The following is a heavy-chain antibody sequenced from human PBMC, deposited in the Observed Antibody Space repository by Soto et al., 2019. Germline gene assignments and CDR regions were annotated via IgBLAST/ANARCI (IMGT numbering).Heavy chain of an antibody. CDR3: ARALRRSSWYGRDAFDI. J-gene: IGHJ3*02. D-gene: IGHD6-13*01. Sequence: QVQLVQSGAEVKKPGASVKVSCKASGYTFTSYAMHWVCQAPGQRLEWMGWINAGNGNTKYSQKFQGRVTITRDTSASTAYMELSSLRSEDTAVYYCARALRRSSWYGRDAFDIWGQGTMVTVSS. CDR2: INAGNGNT. V-gene: IGHV1-3*01. CDR1: GYTFTSYA.